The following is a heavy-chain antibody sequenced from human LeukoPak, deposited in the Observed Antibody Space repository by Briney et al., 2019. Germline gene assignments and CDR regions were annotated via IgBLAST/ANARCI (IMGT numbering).Heavy chain of an antibody. CDR3: ARGTYYDVADAFDI. CDR2: ISSSSSTI. J-gene: IGHJ3*02. V-gene: IGHV3-48*04. Sequence: GGSLRLSCAASGFTFSSYSMNWVRQAPGKGLEWVSYISSSSSTIYYADSVKGRFTISRDNAKNSLYLQMNSLRAEDTAVYYCARGTYYDVADAFDIWGQGTMVTVSS. CDR1: GFTFSSYS. D-gene: IGHD3-3*01.